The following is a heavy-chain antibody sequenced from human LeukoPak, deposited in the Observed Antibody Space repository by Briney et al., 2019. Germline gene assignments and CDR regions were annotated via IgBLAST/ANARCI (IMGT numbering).Heavy chain of an antibody. V-gene: IGHV3-53*01. Sequence: PGGSLRLSCAASGFTVSSNYISWVRQAPGKELEWVSVIYSGDSTYYAESVKGRFSISRDNSKNTVYLQMNSLRAEDAAVYYCARGGYGEYVQAFDIWGQGTMVTVSS. J-gene: IGHJ3*02. CDR3: ARGGYGEYVQAFDI. D-gene: IGHD4-17*01. CDR1: GFTVSSNY. CDR2: IYSGDST.